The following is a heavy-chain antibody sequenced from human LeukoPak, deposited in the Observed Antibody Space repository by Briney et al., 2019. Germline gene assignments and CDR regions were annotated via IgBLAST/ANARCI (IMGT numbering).Heavy chain of an antibody. CDR2: IYHSGST. CDR1: GGSIGSGGYY. Sequence: SETLSLTCTVSGGSIGSGGYYWSWIRQPPGKGLEWTGYIYHSGSTYYNPSLKSRVTISVDKSKNQFSLKLSSVTAADTAVYYCARVIAAAHTFFDYWGQGTLVTVSS. V-gene: IGHV4-30-2*01. D-gene: IGHD6-13*01. CDR3: ARVIAAAHTFFDY. J-gene: IGHJ4*02.